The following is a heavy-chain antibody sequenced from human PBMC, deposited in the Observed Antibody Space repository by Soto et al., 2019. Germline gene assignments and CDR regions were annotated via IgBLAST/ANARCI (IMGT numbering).Heavy chain of an antibody. D-gene: IGHD3-22*01. Sequence: GGSLRLSCAASGFTFSSYDMHWVRQATGKGLEWVSAIGTAGDTYYPGSVKGRFTISRENAKNSLYLQMNSLRAEDTAVYYCARGTNSYDSSGYPTPFDYWGQGTLVTSPQ. J-gene: IGHJ4*02. CDR2: IGTAGDT. CDR1: GFTFSSYD. CDR3: ARGTNSYDSSGYPTPFDY. V-gene: IGHV3-13*01.